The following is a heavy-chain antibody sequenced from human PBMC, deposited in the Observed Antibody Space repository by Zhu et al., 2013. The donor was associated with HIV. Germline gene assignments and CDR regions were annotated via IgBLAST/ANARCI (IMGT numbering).Heavy chain of an antibody. J-gene: IGHJ3*02. Sequence: QVQLVQSGAEVKKPGSSVKVSCKASGGTFSSYAISWVRQAPGQGLEWMGGIIPIFGTANYAQKFQGRVTITADKSTSTAYMELSSLRSEDTAVYYCARRGAGDDYVWGSYRSIDAFDIWGQGTMVTVSS. D-gene: IGHD3-16*02. CDR1: GGTFSSYA. CDR2: IIPIFGTA. CDR3: ARRGAGDDYVWGSYRSIDAFDI. V-gene: IGHV1-69*06.